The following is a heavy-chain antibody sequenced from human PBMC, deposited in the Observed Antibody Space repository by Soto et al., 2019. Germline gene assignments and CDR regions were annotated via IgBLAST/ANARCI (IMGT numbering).Heavy chain of an antibody. Sequence: QVQLVQSGAEVKKPGSSVKVSCKASGGTFSSYAISWVRQAPGQGLEWMGGIIPIFGTANYAQKFQGRVTITADESTSTAYMELSSLRSEDTAGYYCARDLHYGDRPEYFDYWGQGTLVTVSS. J-gene: IGHJ4*02. CDR1: GGTFSSYA. CDR3: ARDLHYGDRPEYFDY. CDR2: IIPIFGTA. V-gene: IGHV1-69*01. D-gene: IGHD4-17*01.